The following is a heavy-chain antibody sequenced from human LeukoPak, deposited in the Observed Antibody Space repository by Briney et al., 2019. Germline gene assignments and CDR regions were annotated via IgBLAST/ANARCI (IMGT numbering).Heavy chain of an antibody. V-gene: IGHV3-66*01. CDR2: IYSGGST. J-gene: IGHJ4*02. Sequence: GGSLRLSCAASGFTVSSNYMSWVRQAPGKGLEWVSVIYSGGSTYYADSVKGRFTISRDNSKNTLYPQMNSLRAEDTAVYYCARERGYSSGFPPYYFDYWGQGTLVTVSS. D-gene: IGHD6-19*01. CDR1: GFTVSSNY. CDR3: ARERGYSSGFPPYYFDY.